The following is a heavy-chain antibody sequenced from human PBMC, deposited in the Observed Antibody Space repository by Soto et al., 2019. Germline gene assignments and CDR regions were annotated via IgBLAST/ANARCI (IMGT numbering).Heavy chain of an antibody. Sequence: QVQLVESGGGGVQPGRSVRLSCAASGFTLSSYAMHWVRQVPGKGLEWVAVISYDGSNKYYADSVKGRFTISRDNSLYLQMNSLRAEDTAVYYCARGRVYSSSWYGDYWGQGTLVTVSS. D-gene: IGHD6-13*01. CDR3: ARGRVYSSSWYGDY. V-gene: IGHV3-30-3*01. J-gene: IGHJ4*02. CDR1: GFTLSSYA. CDR2: ISYDGSNK.